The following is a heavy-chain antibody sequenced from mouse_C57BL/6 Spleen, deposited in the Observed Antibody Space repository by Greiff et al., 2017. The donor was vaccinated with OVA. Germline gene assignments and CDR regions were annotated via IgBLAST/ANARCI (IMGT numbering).Heavy chain of an antibody. D-gene: IGHD1-1*01. Sequence: QVQLQQPGAELVKPGASVKLSCKASGYTFTSYWMQWVKQRPGQGLEWIGEIDPSDSYTNYNQKFKGKATLTVDPASSTAYMQLSSLTSEDSAVYYCARGGTTTVVARYWYFDVWGTGTTVTVSS. CDR3: ARGGTTTVVARYWYFDV. J-gene: IGHJ1*03. CDR1: GYTFTSYW. V-gene: IGHV1-50*01. CDR2: IDPSDSYT.